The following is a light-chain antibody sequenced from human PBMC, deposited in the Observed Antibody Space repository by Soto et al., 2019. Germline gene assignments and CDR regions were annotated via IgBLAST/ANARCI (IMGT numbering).Light chain of an antibody. CDR3: QQYNNWPPIT. V-gene: IGKV3-15*01. J-gene: IGKJ5*01. CDR1: QSVSSN. Sequence: DIVMTQSPDSLAVSPGERATLSCRASQSVSSNLAWYQQKPGQAPRLLIYGASTRATGIPARFSGSGSGTEFTLTISSLQSEDFAVYYCQQYNNWPPITFGHGTRLEI. CDR2: GAS.